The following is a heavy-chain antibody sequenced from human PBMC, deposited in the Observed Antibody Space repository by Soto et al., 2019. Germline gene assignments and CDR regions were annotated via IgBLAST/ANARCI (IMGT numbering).Heavy chain of an antibody. V-gene: IGHV5-51*01. D-gene: IGHD3-10*01. CDR3: ATALRAHGSGSGGHDY. J-gene: IGHJ4*02. Sequence: PGESLKISCMGSGYKVSTWHNFTSYWIAWVRQMPGRGLEWMGIIYPGDSDTRYSPSFQGQVTISADKSISTAYLQWSSLRASDTAMYYCATALRAHGSGSGGHDYWGQGTLVTVSS. CDR2: IYPGDSDT. CDR1: GYKVSTWHNFTSYW.